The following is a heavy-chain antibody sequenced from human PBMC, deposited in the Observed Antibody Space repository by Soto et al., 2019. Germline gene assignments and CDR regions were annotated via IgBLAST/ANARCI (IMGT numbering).Heavy chain of an antibody. Sequence: QVQLVESGGGVVQPGRSLTLSCAASGFIFNNYAMHWVRQAPGKGLEWVTVISYDGSNKYYADSVKGRFTISRDNSRNTLYLQINSLRAEDKAVYYCAATYYDILTTYRSAFDIWGQGTMVTVSS. D-gene: IGHD3-9*01. CDR2: ISYDGSNK. V-gene: IGHV3-30-3*01. CDR1: GFIFNNYA. J-gene: IGHJ3*02. CDR3: AATYYDILTTYRSAFDI.